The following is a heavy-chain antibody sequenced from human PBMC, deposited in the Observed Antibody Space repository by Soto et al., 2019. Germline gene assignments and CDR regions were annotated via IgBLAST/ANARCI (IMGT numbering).Heavy chain of an antibody. CDR3: ARDSTEGQLWVE. CDR1: GGSFSSFY. J-gene: IGHJ4*02. V-gene: IGHV4-59*01. Sequence: SETLSLTCTVSGGSFSSFYWSWIRQPPGKGLEWIGYVYYSGTINNNPSLKGRVSISVDTSKNQFSLKLISVTAADTAVYYCARDSTEGQLWVERGQGTLVTVSS. D-gene: IGHD5-18*01. CDR2: VYYSGTI.